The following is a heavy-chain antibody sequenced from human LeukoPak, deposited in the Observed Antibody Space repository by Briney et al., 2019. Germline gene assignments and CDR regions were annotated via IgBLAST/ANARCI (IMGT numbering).Heavy chain of an antibody. CDR1: GYTFTSYY. D-gene: IGHD5-24*01. Sequence: GASVKVSCKASGYTFTSYYFHWVRQAPGQGLEWMGIITPSGGRTKYAQKFQGRVTMTRDMSTSTAYMELSSLRSDDTAVYYCARGRDGYNFLNRGEYYYFDYWGQGTLVTVSS. J-gene: IGHJ4*02. CDR2: ITPSGGRT. V-gene: IGHV1-46*01. CDR3: ARGRDGYNFLNRGEYYYFDY.